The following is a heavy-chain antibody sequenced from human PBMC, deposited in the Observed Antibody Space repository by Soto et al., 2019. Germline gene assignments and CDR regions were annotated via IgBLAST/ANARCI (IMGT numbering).Heavy chain of an antibody. V-gene: IGHV1-69*05. Sequence: QVQLVQSGSEVQKPGSSVKVSCKASGCTVSSYAIRWVRQAPGQGLEWMGGITPFIVNANYAQKFQGRVTMTTDKSTSTAYMEMSSLRSDDTAVFYCAREHCGLDYGSEYGWCLDFWGRGTTVTVSS. CDR2: ITPFIVNA. CDR3: AREHCGLDYGSEYGWCLDF. J-gene: IGHJ6*02. D-gene: IGHD3-10*01. CDR1: GCTVSSYA.